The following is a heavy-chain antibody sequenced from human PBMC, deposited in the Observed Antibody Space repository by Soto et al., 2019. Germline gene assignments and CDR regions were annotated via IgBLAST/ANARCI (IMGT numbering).Heavy chain of an antibody. CDR1: GGTLSDYA. CDR3: VMVDNYVTPTPQDV. CDR2: ISPYTGNT. D-gene: IGHD3-16*01. J-gene: IGHJ6*02. V-gene: IGHV1-18*01. Sequence: ASVKVSCKASGGTLSDYAFSWVRQAPGQGLEWMGWISPYTGNTHSAAKVQGRLTMTTDTSTSTAYMDLGSLTSDDTAVYYCVMVDNYVTPTPQDVWGQGTTVTVSS.